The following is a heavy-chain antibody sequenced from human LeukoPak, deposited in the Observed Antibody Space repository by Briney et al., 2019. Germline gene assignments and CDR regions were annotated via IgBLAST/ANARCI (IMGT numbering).Heavy chain of an antibody. CDR3: ARGLGWYCSSTSCPGGRPHWYFDL. CDR1: GFTVSSNY. CDR2: IYSGGST. V-gene: IGHV3-53*01. Sequence: GGSLRLSCAASGFTVSSNYMSWVRQAPGKGLEWVSVIYSGGSTYYADSVKGRFTISRDNSKNTLYLQMNSLRAEDTAVYYCARGLGWYCSSTSCPGGRPHWYFDLWGRGTLVTVSS. J-gene: IGHJ2*01. D-gene: IGHD2-2*01.